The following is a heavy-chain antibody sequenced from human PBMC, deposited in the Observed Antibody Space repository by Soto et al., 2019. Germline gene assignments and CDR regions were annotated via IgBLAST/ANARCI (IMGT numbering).Heavy chain of an antibody. D-gene: IGHD2-8*02. CDR2: ISAYDGNT. CDR3: ATTPEGYCASSACTFAY. J-gene: IGHJ4*02. Sequence: ASVKVSCKASGYTFTSYGISWVRQAPGQGLEWMGWISAYDGNTNYEQKLQDRVTMTTDTSTTTAYLELRSLRSDDTAVYYCATTPEGYCASSACTFAYWGQGTPVTVSS. CDR1: GYTFTSYG. V-gene: IGHV1-18*01.